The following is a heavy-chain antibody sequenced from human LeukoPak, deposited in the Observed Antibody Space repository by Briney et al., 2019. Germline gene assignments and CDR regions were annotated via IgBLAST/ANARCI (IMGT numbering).Heavy chain of an antibody. Sequence: PGGSLRLSRAATEFTFSYYGMNWVRQAPGKGLEWVSSISDGGDETYYGDSVKGRFTVSRDNSKNTLYLQMNNLRVEDTAVYYCAKLVAHSSSAADFDCWGQGTLVTVSS. J-gene: IGHJ4*02. V-gene: IGHV3-23*01. CDR3: AKLVAHSSSAADFDC. D-gene: IGHD3-22*01. CDR2: ISDGGDET. CDR1: EFTFSYYG.